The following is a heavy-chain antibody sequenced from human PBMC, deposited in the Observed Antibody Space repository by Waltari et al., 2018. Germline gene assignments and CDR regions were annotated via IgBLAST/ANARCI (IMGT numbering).Heavy chain of an antibody. V-gene: IGHV4-39*01. CDR2: IYHSGTT. CDR1: GGSIRTIGYY. D-gene: IGHD2-21*01. CDR3: ARHGGYFSNFDY. Sequence: QLQLQESGPGLVKPSETLSLPCTVSGGSIRTIGYYWAWVRQPPGKGLEWIGTIYHSGTTYYNPSLESRVTISVDTSRNQFSLKLRSVTAADTAVYYCARHGGYFSNFDYWGQGTLVTVSS. J-gene: IGHJ4*02.